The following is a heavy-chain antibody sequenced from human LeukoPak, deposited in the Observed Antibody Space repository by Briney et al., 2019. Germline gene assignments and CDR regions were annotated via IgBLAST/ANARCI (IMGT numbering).Heavy chain of an antibody. CDR1: GGTFSSYA. D-gene: IGHD3-10*01. Sequence: ASVKVSCKASGGTFSSYAISWVRQAPGQGLDWMGWINTNTGDPIYARGFKGRFVLSLDKSVNTAYLEIASLKTEDTAVYYRARSSRGVIGLLDFWGQGTLVTVSS. CDR3: ARSSRGVIGLLDF. J-gene: IGHJ4*02. V-gene: IGHV7-4-1*01. CDR2: INTNTGDP.